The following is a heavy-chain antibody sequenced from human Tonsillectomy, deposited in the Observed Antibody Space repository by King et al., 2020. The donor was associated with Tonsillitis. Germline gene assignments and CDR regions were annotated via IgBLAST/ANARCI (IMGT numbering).Heavy chain of an antibody. CDR3: ARYGPGGVFDY. J-gene: IGHJ4*02. CDR1: GFTFNNYN. Sequence: VQLVESGGGLVKPGGSLRLSCAASGFTFNNYNINWLRRAPGKGLEWVSSISSSSTYIYYGDSVQGRFTISRDNAKNSLYLQMNSLRAEDTAVYYCARYGPGGVFDYWGQGTLVTVSS. D-gene: IGHD3-10*01. V-gene: IGHV3-21*01. CDR2: ISSSSTYI.